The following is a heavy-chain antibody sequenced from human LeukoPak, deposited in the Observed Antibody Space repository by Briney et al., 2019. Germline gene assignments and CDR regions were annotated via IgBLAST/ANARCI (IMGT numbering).Heavy chain of an antibody. CDR2: ISCDGDST. Sequence: GGSLRLSCSGSGFTFSSNGMNWVRQAPGKGLEYVSTISCDGDSTYYADSVKGRFTISRDNSKNTLYLQMSGLRGEDTAVYYCVKGLLQYLNWGEGTLVTVSS. CDR3: VKGLLQYLN. CDR1: GFTFSSNG. D-gene: IGHD5-24*01. J-gene: IGHJ4*02. V-gene: IGHV3-64D*06.